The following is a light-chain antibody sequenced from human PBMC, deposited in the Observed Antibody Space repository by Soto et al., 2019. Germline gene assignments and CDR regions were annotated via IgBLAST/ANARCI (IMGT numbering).Light chain of an antibody. CDR1: SSNIGSNT. CDR2: SND. Sequence: QSVLTQPPSASGTPGQRVTISCSGSSSNIGSNTVNWYQQLPGTAPKLLIYSNDQRPSGVPDRFSGSESGTSASLAISGLQSEDEADYYCAAWDDRLSAVVFGGGTKLTVL. J-gene: IGLJ2*01. V-gene: IGLV1-44*01. CDR3: AAWDDRLSAVV.